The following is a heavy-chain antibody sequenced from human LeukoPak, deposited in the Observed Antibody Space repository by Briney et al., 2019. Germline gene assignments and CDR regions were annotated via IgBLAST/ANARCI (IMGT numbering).Heavy chain of an antibody. Sequence: SETLSLTCTVSGGSISSYYWSWIRQPAGKGLEWIGRIYTSGSTNYNPSLKSRVTMSVDTSKNQFPLKLSSVTAADTAVYYCARDGLVPVRGSYYGMDVWGQGTTVTVSS. V-gene: IGHV4-4*07. J-gene: IGHJ6*02. CDR1: GGSISSYY. CDR3: ARDGLVPVRGSYYGMDV. D-gene: IGHD3-10*01. CDR2: IYTSGST.